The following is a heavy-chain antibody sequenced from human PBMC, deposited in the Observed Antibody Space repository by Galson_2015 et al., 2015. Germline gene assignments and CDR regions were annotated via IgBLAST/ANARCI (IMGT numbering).Heavy chain of an antibody. Sequence: SLRLSCAASGFTFSSYAMSWVRQAPAQGLEWVSAISGTSGSTYYADSVKGRFTISRDNSKNTLYLQVSSLRANDTAVYYCARLPGIAAAGTRLYFDYWGQGTQMTVSS. CDR3: ARLPGIAAAGTRLYFDY. V-gene: IGHV3-23*01. CDR1: GFTFSSYA. CDR2: ISGTSGST. D-gene: IGHD6-13*01. J-gene: IGHJ4*02.